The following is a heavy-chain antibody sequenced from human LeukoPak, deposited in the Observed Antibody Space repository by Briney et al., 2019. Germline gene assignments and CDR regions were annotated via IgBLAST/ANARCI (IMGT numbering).Heavy chain of an antibody. Sequence: SETLSLTCGVSGGSVTSTNWWTWVRQPPGKGLEWIGKVHLDGRTNYNPSLRSRLTISVDLSENHISLKLTSVTAADTAVYYCAREGGFYRPLDYSGQGTLVTVSS. CDR3: AREGGFYRPLDY. J-gene: IGHJ4*02. CDR2: VHLDGRT. V-gene: IGHV4-4*02. D-gene: IGHD3-3*01. CDR1: GGSVTSTNW.